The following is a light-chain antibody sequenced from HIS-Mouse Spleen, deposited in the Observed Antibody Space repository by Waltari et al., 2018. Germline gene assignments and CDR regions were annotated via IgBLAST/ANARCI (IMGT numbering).Light chain of an antibody. Sequence: QSALTQPASVSGSPGQSITISCTGTSRDVGGYNYVSWYQQHSGQAPKLLIYEVSNRPSGVSNRVSGSKSGNTASLTISGLQAEDEADYYCSSYTSSSTWVFGGGTKLTVL. CDR1: SRDVGGYNY. V-gene: IGLV2-14*01. CDR3: SSYTSSSTWV. CDR2: EVS. J-gene: IGLJ3*02.